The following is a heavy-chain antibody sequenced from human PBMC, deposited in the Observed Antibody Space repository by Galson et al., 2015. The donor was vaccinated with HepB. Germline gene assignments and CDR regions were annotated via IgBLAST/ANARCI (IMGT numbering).Heavy chain of an antibody. D-gene: IGHD1-14*01. Sequence: SLRLSCAASGFSISSNWMTWLRQAPGKGLEWVANIKQDGSEQDYMDSVKGRFTISRDNARNLLYLQMNSLRAEDTAVYYCARERNTNYGWFGPWGQGTLVTVSS. CDR1: GFSISSNW. CDR3: ARERNTNYGWFGP. CDR2: IKQDGSEQ. J-gene: IGHJ5*02. V-gene: IGHV3-7*01.